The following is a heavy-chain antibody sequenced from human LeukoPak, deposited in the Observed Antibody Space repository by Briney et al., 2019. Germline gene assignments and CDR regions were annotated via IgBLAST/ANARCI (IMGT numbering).Heavy chain of an antibody. CDR1: GASINTGYY. CDR2: IYYSGST. J-gene: IGHJ4*02. CDR3: ARDDEVAAAAFAY. Sequence: SQTLSLTCTVSGASINTGYYWTWIRPHPGKGLEWIGYIYYSGSTYYNPSLKSRVTISLDTSKNQFSLKLISVTAADTAVYFCARDDEVAAAAFAYWGQGTLVSVSS. V-gene: IGHV4-31*03. D-gene: IGHD6-25*01.